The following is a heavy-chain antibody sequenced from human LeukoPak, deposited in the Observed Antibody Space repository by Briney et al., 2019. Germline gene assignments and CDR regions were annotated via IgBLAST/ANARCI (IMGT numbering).Heavy chain of an antibody. D-gene: IGHD3-3*01. CDR2: IYYSGST. J-gene: IGHJ4*02. Sequence: PSETLSLTCTVSGGSISSGGYYWSWIRQHPGKGLEWIGYIYYSGSTYYNPSLKSRVTISVDTSKNQFSLKLSSVTAADTAVYYCARGPNYDFWSGYYTSVPEVPLDYWGQGTLVTVSS. CDR3: ARGPNYDFWSGYYTSVPEVPLDY. CDR1: GGSISSGGYY. V-gene: IGHV4-31*03.